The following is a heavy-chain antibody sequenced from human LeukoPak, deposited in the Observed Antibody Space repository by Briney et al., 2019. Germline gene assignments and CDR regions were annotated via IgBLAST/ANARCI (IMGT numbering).Heavy chain of an antibody. D-gene: IGHD4-17*01. J-gene: IGHJ4*02. CDR2: ISAYNGNT. V-gene: IGHV1-18*01. CDR3: TTRTTVTTTGFFAS. Sequence: ASVKVSCKASGYTFTSYGISWVRQAPGQGLEWMGWISAYNGNTNYAQKLQGGVTMTTDTSTSTAYMDLSSLRSEDTAIYYCTTRTTVTTTGFFASWGQGTLVTVSS. CDR1: GYTFTSYG.